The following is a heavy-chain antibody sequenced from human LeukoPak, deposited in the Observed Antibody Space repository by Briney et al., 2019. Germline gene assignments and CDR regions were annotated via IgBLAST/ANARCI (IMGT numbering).Heavy chain of an antibody. CDR2: ISAYNGST. CDR3: ARVEAAYDYVWGSYRPRYYFDY. CDR1: GYTFTSYG. J-gene: IGHJ4*02. V-gene: IGHV1-18*01. Sequence: ASVKVSCKASGYTFTSYGISWVRQAPGQGLEWMGWISAYNGSTNYAQKLQGRVTMTTDTSTSTAYMELRSLRSDDTAVYYCARVEAAYDYVWGSYRPRYYFDYWGQGTLVTVSS. D-gene: IGHD3-16*02.